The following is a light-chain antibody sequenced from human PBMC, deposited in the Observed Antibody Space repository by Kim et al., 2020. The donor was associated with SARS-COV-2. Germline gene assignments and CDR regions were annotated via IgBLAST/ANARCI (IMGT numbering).Light chain of an antibody. J-gene: IGLJ2*01. Sequence: SYELTQPPSVSVSPGQTASITCSGDKLGSKYVCWYQQKPGQSPVVVIYQDKKRPSGIPERISASNSGNTATLTISGTQAMDEADYYCQAWDSTTAVFGGG. CDR1: KLGSKY. CDR2: QDK. V-gene: IGLV3-1*01. CDR3: QAWDSTTAV.